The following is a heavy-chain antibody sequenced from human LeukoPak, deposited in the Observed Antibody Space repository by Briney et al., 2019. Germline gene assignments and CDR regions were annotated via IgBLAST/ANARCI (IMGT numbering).Heavy chain of an antibody. V-gene: IGHV1-69*13. J-gene: IGHJ6*02. CDR3: ARSTVSWNKVYCYYGMDV. Sequence: ASVKVSCKASGGSISNSGICWVRQAPGQGLEWMGGIIPLIGTPNYAQKFLGRVTITADESTSTAYMELNSLRSEDTAMYYCARSTVSWNKVYCYYGMDVWGQGTTVTVTS. CDR1: GGSISNSG. D-gene: IGHD1/OR15-1a*01. CDR2: IIPLIGTP.